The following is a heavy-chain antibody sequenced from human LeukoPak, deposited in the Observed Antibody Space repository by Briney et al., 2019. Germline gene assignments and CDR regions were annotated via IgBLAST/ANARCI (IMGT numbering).Heavy chain of an antibody. V-gene: IGHV3-30*02. D-gene: IGHD3-10*01. CDR3: AKEQGVVGSYDY. J-gene: IGHJ4*01. Sequence: GGSLRLSCAASGSTFSTFGMNWVRQAPDKGLEWLAFIQYDDSIEYYADSVKGRFTISRDNCKNTLYLQMNSLRGDDTAVYYCAKEQGVVGSYDYWGHGTLVTVSS. CDR1: GSTFSTFG. CDR2: IQYDDSIE.